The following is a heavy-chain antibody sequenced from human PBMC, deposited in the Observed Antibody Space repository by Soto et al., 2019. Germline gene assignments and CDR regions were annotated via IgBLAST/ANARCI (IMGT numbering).Heavy chain of an antibody. V-gene: IGHV4-38-2*01. D-gene: IGHD3-3*01. CDR2: LYHSGST. CDR3: ARNSYYDFWSGYQRAFDF. CDR1: GYPISSGYY. Sequence: LSLTCAVSGYPISSGYYWGWIRQSPGKGLEWIGSLYHSGSTYYNPSLKSRVTISVDSSKNQFSLKLSSVTAADTAVYYCARNSYYDFWSGYQRAFDFWGQGTLVTVSS. J-gene: IGHJ4*02.